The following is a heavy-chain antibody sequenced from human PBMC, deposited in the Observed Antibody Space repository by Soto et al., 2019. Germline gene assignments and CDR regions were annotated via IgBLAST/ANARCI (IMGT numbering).Heavy chain of an antibody. J-gene: IGHJ4*02. CDR2: ISSSSSYI. Sequence: EVQLGESGGGLVKPGGSLRLSCAASGFTVSSYSMNWVRQAPGKGLEWVSSISSSSSYIYYADSVKGRFTISRDNAKNSLYLQMNSLRAEDTAVYYCARGGGDVVVVAAKFDYWGQGTLVTVSS. V-gene: IGHV3-21*01. CDR1: GFTVSSYS. CDR3: ARGGGDVVVVAAKFDY. D-gene: IGHD2-15*01.